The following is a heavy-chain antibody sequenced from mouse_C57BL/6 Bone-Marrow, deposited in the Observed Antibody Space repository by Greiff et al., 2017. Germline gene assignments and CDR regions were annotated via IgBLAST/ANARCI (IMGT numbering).Heavy chain of an antibody. J-gene: IGHJ3*01. D-gene: IGHD1-1*01. V-gene: IGHV1-82*01. Sequence: VQGVESGPELVKPGASVKISCKASGYAFSSSWMNWVKQRPGKGLEWIGRIYPGDGDTNYNGKFKGKATLTADKSSSTAYMQLSSLTSEDSAVYFCARSELRGCAYWGQGTLVTVSA. CDR2: IYPGDGDT. CDR1: GYAFSSSW. CDR3: ARSELRGCAY.